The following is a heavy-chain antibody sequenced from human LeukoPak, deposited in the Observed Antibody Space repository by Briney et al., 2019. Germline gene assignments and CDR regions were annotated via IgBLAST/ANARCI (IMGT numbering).Heavy chain of an antibody. CDR2: IYYSGTT. J-gene: IGHJ6*03. Sequence: SETLSLTCTVSGGSISSGSYYWSWIRQPPGKGLEWIGSIYYSGTTYYNPSLKSRVTISVDTSKNQFSLKLNSVTAADTAVYYCARLRDGYNLGLYYYFMDVWGKGTTVTISS. CDR3: ARLRDGYNLGLYYYFMDV. CDR1: GGSISSGSYY. V-gene: IGHV4-39*01. D-gene: IGHD5-24*01.